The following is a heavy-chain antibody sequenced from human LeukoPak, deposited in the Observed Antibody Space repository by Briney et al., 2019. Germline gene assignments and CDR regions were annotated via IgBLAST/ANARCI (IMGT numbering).Heavy chain of an antibody. D-gene: IGHD3-3*01. V-gene: IGHV3-53*01. CDR2: FYSGGTK. CDR3: AKVSFGAASEWFDP. Sequence: GXSXRLSCAVSGLIVRKTYMTWVRQAPGKGLECVSVFYSGGTKHYADSVQGRFTVSAHSSKNTLYLDMNNLRAEDTAVYYCAKVSFGAASEWFDPWGQGTLVSVSS. CDR1: GLIVRKTY. J-gene: IGHJ5*02.